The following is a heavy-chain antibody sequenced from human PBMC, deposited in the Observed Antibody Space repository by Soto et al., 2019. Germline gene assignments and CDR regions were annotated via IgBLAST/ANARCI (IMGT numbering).Heavy chain of an antibody. V-gene: IGHV4-31*03. J-gene: IGHJ4*02. CDR2: IYYSGST. CDR3: XXXXXXXXXXXX. Sequence: QVQLQESGPGLVKPSQTLSLTCTVSGGSISSGGYYWSWIRQHPGKGLEWIGYIYYSGSTYYNPSLKSRVTISVDTXKNQXXXXXXXXXXXXXXXXXXXXXXXXXXXXXWGQGTLVTVSS. CDR1: GGSISSGGYY.